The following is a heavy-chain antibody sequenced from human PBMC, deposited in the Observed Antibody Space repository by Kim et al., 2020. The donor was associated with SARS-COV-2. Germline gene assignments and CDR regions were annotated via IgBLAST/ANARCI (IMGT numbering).Heavy chain of an antibody. V-gene: IGHV4-39*01. Sequence: SETLSLTCTVSGGSISSSSYYWGWIRQPPGKGLEWIGSIYYSGSTYYNPSLKSRVTISVDTSKNQFSLKLSSVTAADTAVYYCASPEMFAILWFGEFRYWGQGTLVTVSS. J-gene: IGHJ4*02. D-gene: IGHD3-10*01. CDR2: IYYSGST. CDR3: ASPEMFAILWFGEFRY. CDR1: GGSISSSSYY.